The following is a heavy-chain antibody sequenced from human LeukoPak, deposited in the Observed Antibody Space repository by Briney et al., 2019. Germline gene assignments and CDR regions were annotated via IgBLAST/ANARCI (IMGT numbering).Heavy chain of an antibody. CDR3: ARVDGYCSGGSCYPFDY. Sequence: PGGSLRLSCAASGFTFSSYGMHWVRQAPGKGLEWVAVISYDGSNKYYADSVKGRFTISRDNSKNTLYLQMNSLRAEDTAVYYCARVDGYCSGGSCYPFDYWGQGTLVTVSS. J-gene: IGHJ4*02. V-gene: IGHV3-30*03. CDR1: GFTFSSYG. CDR2: ISYDGSNK. D-gene: IGHD2-15*01.